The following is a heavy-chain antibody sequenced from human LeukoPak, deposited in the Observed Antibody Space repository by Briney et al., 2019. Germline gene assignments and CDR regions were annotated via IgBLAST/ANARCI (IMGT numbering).Heavy chain of an antibody. V-gene: IGHV3-53*01. Sequence: GGSLRLSCAASGFTFRTYWMHWVRHAPGKGLEWVSFIYSDNTHYSDSVKGRFTISRDNSKNTLYLQMNSLRAEDTAVYYCARRAGAYSHPYDYWGQGTLVTVSS. CDR3: ARRAGAYSHPYDY. J-gene: IGHJ4*02. CDR1: GFTFRTYW. D-gene: IGHD4/OR15-4a*01. CDR2: IYSDNT.